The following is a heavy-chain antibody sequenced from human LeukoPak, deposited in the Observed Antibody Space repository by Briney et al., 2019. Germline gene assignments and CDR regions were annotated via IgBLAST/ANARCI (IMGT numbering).Heavy chain of an antibody. J-gene: IGHJ3*02. V-gene: IGHV4-59*08. D-gene: IGHD5-12*01. Sequence: NPSETLSLTCTVSGGSIGSYYWSWIRQPPGKGLEWIGYIYYSGSTNYNPSLKSRVTISVDTSKNQFSLKLTSVTGADTAVYYCARRGYGYADAFDIWGQGTMVTVSS. CDR1: GGSIGSYY. CDR2: IYYSGST. CDR3: ARRGYGYADAFDI.